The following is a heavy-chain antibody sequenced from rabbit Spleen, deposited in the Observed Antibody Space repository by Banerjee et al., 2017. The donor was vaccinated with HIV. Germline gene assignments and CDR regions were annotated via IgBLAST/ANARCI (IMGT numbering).Heavy chain of an antibody. J-gene: IGHJ4*01. D-gene: IGHD1-1*01. V-gene: IGHV1S45*01. CDR2: IYAGSSGST. CDR1: GFSFSSSYY. CDR3: ARASRADDSFNL. Sequence: QEQLEESGGDLVKPEGSLTLTCTASGFSFSSSYYMCWVRQAPGKGLEWIACIYAGSSGSTYYASWAKGRFTISKTSSTTVTLQMTSLTAADTATYFCARASRADDSFNLWGPGTLVTVS.